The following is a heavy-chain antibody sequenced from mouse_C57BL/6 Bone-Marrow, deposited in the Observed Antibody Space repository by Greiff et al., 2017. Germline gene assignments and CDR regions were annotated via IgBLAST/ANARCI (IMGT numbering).Heavy chain of an antibody. CDR2: IYPGDGDT. V-gene: IGHV1-80*01. J-gene: IGHJ1*03. Sequence: QVQLQQSGAELVKPGASVKISCKASGYAFSSYWMNWVKQRPGQGLEWIGQIYPGDGDTNYNGKFKGKATLTADKSSSTAYMQLSSLTSEDSAVYFCARADYGNLWYFDVWGTGTTVTVSS. D-gene: IGHD2-1*01. CDR3: ARADYGNLWYFDV. CDR1: GYAFSSYW.